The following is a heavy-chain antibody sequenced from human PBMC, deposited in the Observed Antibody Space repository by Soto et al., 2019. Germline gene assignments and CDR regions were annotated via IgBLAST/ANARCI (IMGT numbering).Heavy chain of an antibody. CDR2: IIPSYDRT. D-gene: IGHD4-17*01. V-gene: IGHV1-69*06. Sequence: GASVKVSCKASGDAFQSYAIHWVRQAPGQGLEYMGRIIPSYDRTKYAQKFQGRLTVTADMYTSTVYMELSSLGSEDTAVYYCARDPTNDYGDDTFDYWGQGTKVTVSS. CDR1: GDAFQSYA. CDR3: ARDPTNDYGDDTFDY. J-gene: IGHJ4*02.